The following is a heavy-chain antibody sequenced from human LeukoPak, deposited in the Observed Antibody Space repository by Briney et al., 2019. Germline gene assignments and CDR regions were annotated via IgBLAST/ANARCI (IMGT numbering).Heavy chain of an antibody. CDR3: ARDLGYSSGWFDY. V-gene: IGHV4-39*07. J-gene: IGHJ5*01. CDR2: IYYSGST. D-gene: IGHD6-19*01. Sequence: SETLSLTCTVSGGSISSSSYYWGWIRQPPEKGLEWIGLIYYSGSTYYNPSLESRVTISVDTSKNQFSLKLSSVTAADTAVYYCARDLGYSSGWFDYWGQGTLVTVSS. CDR1: GGSISSSSYY.